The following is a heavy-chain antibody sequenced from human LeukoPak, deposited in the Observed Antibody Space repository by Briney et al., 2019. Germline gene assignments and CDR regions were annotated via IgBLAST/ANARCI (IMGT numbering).Heavy chain of an antibody. V-gene: IGHV4-31*03. J-gene: IGHJ4*02. Sequence: PSETLSLTCTVSGGSISSGGYYWSWIRQHPGKGLEWIGYIYDSGSTNYNPSLKSRVAISVDTSKNQFSLKLSSVTAADTAVYYCARGVLYYFDYWGQGTLVTVSS. D-gene: IGHD3-10*01. CDR1: GGSISSGGYY. CDR3: ARGVLYYFDY. CDR2: IYDSGST.